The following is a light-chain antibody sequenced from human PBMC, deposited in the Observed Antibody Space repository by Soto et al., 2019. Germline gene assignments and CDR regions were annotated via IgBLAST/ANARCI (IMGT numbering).Light chain of an antibody. CDR1: QSVSRSY. J-gene: IGKJ4*01. V-gene: IGKV3-20*01. CDR3: PQYGSSPLT. CDR2: GAS. Sequence: ESVVTQSPGTLSLSTGERANLSCRASQSVSRSYLAWYQQKPGQAPRLLIYGASSRATGIPDRFSGSGSGTDFTLTISRLEPEDFAVYYCPQYGSSPLTFGGGTKVALK.